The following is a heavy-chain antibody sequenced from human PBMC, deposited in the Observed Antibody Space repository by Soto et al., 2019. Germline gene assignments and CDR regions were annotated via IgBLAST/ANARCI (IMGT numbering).Heavy chain of an antibody. CDR3: AKMEGMDPWAYSFDY. J-gene: IGHJ4*02. Sequence: EVQVLESGGGLVQPGGSLRLSCAATGFTFSDFVMSWFLQAPGKGLEWVSRIYGGGNGPHYADSVKGRVTISRDNSKNTLSLQMNSLRAEATAVYDCAKMEGMDPWAYSFDYWGQGTLVTVSS. V-gene: IGHV3-23*01. CDR1: GFTFSDFV. CDR2: IYGGGNGP. D-gene: IGHD2-2*03.